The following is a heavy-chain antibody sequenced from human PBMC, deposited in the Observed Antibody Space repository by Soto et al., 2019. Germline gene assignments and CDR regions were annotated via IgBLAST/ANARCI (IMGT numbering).Heavy chain of an antibody. Sequence: QVQLMQSGAEMKKPGASGKVSCKASGYTFTGYFMHWVRQAPGQGLEWMGWINTNSGATKYAHKVQGRVTMTRDTSISTAYMELSGLTSDDTAVYFCARGGGTILAPLPWGQGTLVTVSS. V-gene: IGHV1-2*02. J-gene: IGHJ5*02. CDR3: ARGGGTILAPLP. CDR1: GYTFTGYF. CDR2: INTNSGAT. D-gene: IGHD3-3*01.